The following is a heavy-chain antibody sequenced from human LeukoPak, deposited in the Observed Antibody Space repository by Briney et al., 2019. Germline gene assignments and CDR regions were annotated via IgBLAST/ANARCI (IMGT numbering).Heavy chain of an antibody. J-gene: IGHJ6*03. CDR3: VSSPRRDYYMDV. V-gene: IGHV4-39*07. Sequence: PSETLSLTCTVSGGSISSSSYYWGWIRQPPGKGLEWIGSIYYSGSTYYNPSLKSRVTISVDTSKNQFSLKLSSVTAADTAVYYCVSSPRRDYYMDVWGKGTTVTVSS. CDR1: GGSISSSSYY. CDR2: IYYSGST.